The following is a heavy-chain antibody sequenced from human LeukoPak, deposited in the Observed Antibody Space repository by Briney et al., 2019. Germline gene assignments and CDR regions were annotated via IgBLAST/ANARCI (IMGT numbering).Heavy chain of an antibody. V-gene: IGHV1-2*02. CDR2: INPNSGGT. CDR1: GYTFNGYY. J-gene: IGHJ4*02. D-gene: IGHD1-26*01. CDR3: ARACGFNSGSYLHDY. Sequence: GASVKVSCKASGYTFNGYYMHWVRQAPGQGLEWMGWINPNSGGTNYAQKFQGRVTMTRDTSTSTAYMELSRLRSDDTAVYYCARACGFNSGSYLHDYWSQASLVTVSS.